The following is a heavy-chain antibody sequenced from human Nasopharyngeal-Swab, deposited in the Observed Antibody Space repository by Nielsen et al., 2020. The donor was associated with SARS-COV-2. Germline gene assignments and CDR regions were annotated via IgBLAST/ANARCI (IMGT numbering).Heavy chain of an antibody. J-gene: IGHJ4*02. CDR3: AREGYCSGGSCYFDY. CDR2: IWYDGSNK. V-gene: IGHV3-33*01. Sequence: GESLKISCAASGFTFSSYGMHWVRQAPGKGLEWVAVIWYDGSNKYYADSVKGRFTISRDNSKNTLYLQMNSLRAEDTAVYYCAREGYCSGGSCYFDYWGQGTLVTVSS. D-gene: IGHD2-15*01. CDR1: GFTFSSYG.